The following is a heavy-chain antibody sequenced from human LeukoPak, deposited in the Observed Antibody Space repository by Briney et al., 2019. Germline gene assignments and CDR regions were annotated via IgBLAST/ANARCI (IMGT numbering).Heavy chain of an antibody. CDR2: VAHDEKTI. Sequence: GGSLRLSCVASGFTFTGHSMHWVRQAPGKGLEWVAVVAHDEKTIFYADSLKGRFTVSRDNSKNTVYLQMNSLRDEDTAVYYCARDTLEYSNSPDALDIWGQGTMVTVSS. CDR3: ARDTLEYSNSPDALDI. CDR1: GFTFTGHS. J-gene: IGHJ3*02. V-gene: IGHV3-30*04. D-gene: IGHD4-23*01.